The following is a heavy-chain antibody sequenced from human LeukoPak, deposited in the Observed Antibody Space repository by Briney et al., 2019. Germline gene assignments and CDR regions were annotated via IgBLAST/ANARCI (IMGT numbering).Heavy chain of an antibody. V-gene: IGHV3-30-3*01. D-gene: IGHD4-17*01. CDR3: ARGGGTVTTYYYYGMDV. CDR1: AFTFSSYA. J-gene: IGHJ6*02. CDR2: TSYDGSNK. Sequence: GGSLRLSCVASAFTFSSYAMHWVRQAPGKGLEWVAVTSYDGSNKYYADSVKGRFTISRDNSKNTLYLQMNSLRAEDTAVYYCARGGGTVTTYYYYGMDVWGQGTTVTVSS.